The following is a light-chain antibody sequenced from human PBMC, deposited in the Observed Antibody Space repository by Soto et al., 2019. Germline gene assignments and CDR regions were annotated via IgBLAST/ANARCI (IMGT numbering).Light chain of an antibody. J-gene: IGLJ2*01. Sequence: QSVLTQPPSASGSPGQSVTISCAGTYNDVGDYNYVSWYQQHPGKVPKLLIYGVTERPSGVPGRFSGSKSGNTASLTVSDLQPADEAVYYCSSYSGAYSDVIFGGGTQLTVL. CDR1: YNDVGDYNY. CDR2: GVT. CDR3: SSYSGAYSDVI. V-gene: IGLV2-8*01.